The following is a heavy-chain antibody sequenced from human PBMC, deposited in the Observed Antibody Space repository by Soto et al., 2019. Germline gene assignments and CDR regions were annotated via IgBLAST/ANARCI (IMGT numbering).Heavy chain of an antibody. V-gene: IGHV4-4*02. J-gene: IGHJ4*02. CDR3: ARVRGTYYYDSSGLSPFDY. CDR1: GGSISSSNW. Sequence: SETLSLTCAVSGGSISSSNWWSWVRQPPGKGLEWIGEIYHSGSTNYNPSLKSRVTISVDKSKNQFSLKLSSVTAADTAVYYCARVRGTYYYDSSGLSPFDYWGQGTLVTVSS. CDR2: IYHSGST. D-gene: IGHD3-22*01.